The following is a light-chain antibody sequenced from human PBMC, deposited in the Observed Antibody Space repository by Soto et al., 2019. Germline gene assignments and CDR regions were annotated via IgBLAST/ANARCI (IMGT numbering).Light chain of an antibody. CDR3: QQYGSSLSLT. V-gene: IGKV3D-20*01. J-gene: IGKJ4*01. CDR2: DAS. Sequence: EIVLTQSPATLSLSPGERATLSCGASQSVSSSYLAWYQQKPGLAPRLLIYDASSRATGIPDRLSGSGSGTDFTLTISRLEPEDFAVYYCQQYGSSLSLTFGGGTKVEIK. CDR1: QSVSSSY.